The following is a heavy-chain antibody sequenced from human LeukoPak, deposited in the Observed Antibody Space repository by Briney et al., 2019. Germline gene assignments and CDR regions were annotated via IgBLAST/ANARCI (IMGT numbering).Heavy chain of an antibody. D-gene: IGHD6-13*01. V-gene: IGHV3-11*05. CDR1: GFAFSDYY. CDR2: ISDTSSYT. J-gene: IGHJ4*02. CDR3: ARASMRMTTAGLVDY. Sequence: PGGSLTLSCAASGFAFSDYYMSWLRQAPGKGLEWVSYISDTSSYTNYADSVKGRFTISRDNAKNSLYLHMNSLRAEDTAVYYCARASMRMTTAGLVDYWGQGTLVSVSS.